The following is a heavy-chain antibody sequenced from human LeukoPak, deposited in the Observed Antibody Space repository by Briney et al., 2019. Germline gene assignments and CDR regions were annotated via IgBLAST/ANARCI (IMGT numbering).Heavy chain of an antibody. V-gene: IGHV1-69*01. CDR2: IIPIFGTA. D-gene: IGHD3-3*01. Sequence: ASVKVSCKASGATFSSYAISWVRQAPGQGLEWMGGIIPIFGTANYAQKFQGRVTITADESTSTAYMELSSLRSEDTAVYYCARSHVLRFLEWSHGGLYYMDVWGKGTTVTVSS. CDR1: GATFSSYA. CDR3: ARSHVLRFLEWSHGGLYYMDV. J-gene: IGHJ6*03.